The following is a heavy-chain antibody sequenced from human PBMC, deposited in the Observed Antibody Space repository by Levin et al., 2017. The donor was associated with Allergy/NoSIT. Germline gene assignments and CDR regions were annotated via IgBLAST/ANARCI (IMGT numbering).Heavy chain of an antibody. Sequence: NSSETLSLTCAVSGGSISSGGYSWTWIRQPPGEDLEWIGYISHGESTYYNPSLKSRVTISLDRSKNQFSLKLSSVTAADTAVYYCARTLVDTNSLRAFDIWGQGTMVTVSS. J-gene: IGHJ3*02. CDR3: ARTLVDTNSLRAFDI. D-gene: IGHD5-12*01. V-gene: IGHV4-30-2*01. CDR2: ISHGEST. CDR1: GGSISSGGYS.